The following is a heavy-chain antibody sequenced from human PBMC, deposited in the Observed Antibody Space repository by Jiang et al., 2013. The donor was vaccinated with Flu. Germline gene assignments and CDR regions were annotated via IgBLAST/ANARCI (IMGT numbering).Heavy chain of an antibody. D-gene: IGHD3-3*01. CDR1: GYTFTAYY. CDR2: MNPNSGNT. J-gene: IGHJ4*02. CDR3: ARATYYDFWSGYDELDY. V-gene: IGHV1-8*02. Sequence: QLVESGAEVKPPGASVKVSCKASGYTFTAYYMVWVRQATGQGLEWMGWMNPNSGNTGYAQKFQGRVTMTRNTSISTAYMELSSLRSEDTAVYYCARATYYDFWSGYDELDYWGQGTLVTVSS.